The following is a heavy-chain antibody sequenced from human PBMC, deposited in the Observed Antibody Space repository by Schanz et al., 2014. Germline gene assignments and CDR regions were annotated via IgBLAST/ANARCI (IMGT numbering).Heavy chain of an antibody. D-gene: IGHD1-1*01. CDR1: GGSISSGGYS. Sequence: QVQLQESGPGLVKPSQTLSLTCAVSGGSISSGGYSWNWIRQPPGKGLEWIVYIYYSGSTYYNPSLKRRVTKSVDTSKNQFSLKLSSVTAADTAVYYCARGGRTTYNYYYGMDVWGQGTTVTVSS. CDR3: ARGGRTTYNYYYGMDV. V-gene: IGHV4-30-4*07. J-gene: IGHJ6*02. CDR2: IYYSGST.